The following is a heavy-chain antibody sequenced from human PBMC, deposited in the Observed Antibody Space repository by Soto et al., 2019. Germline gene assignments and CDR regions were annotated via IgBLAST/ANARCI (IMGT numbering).Heavy chain of an antibody. V-gene: IGHV3-30-3*01. CDR2: ISYDGSNK. J-gene: IGHJ4*02. Sequence: QVQLVESGGGVVQPGRSLRLSCAASGFTFSSYAMHWVRQAPGKGLEWVAVISYDGSNKYYADSVKGRFTISRDNSKNTLYLQMNSLRAEDAVGYYCAGECSGYHHYWGQGALVTVSS. CDR1: GFTFSSYA. D-gene: IGHD3-22*01. CDR3: AGECSGYHHY.